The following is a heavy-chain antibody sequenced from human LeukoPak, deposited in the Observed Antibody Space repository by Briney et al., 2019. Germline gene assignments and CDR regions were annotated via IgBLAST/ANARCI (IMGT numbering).Heavy chain of an antibody. CDR1: GGSISSYY. Sequence: PSETLSLTCTVSGGSISSYYWSWIRQPPGKGLEWIGYIYYSGSTNYNPSLKSRVTISVDTSKNQFSLKLSSVTAADTAVYYCARLSSGWYKGYDYWGQGTLVTVSS. D-gene: IGHD6-19*01. V-gene: IGHV4-59*08. CDR2: IYYSGST. J-gene: IGHJ4*02. CDR3: ARLSSGWYKGYDY.